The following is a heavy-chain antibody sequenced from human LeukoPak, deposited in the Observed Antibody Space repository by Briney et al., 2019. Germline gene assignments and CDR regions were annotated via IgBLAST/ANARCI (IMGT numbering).Heavy chain of an antibody. CDR2: ISGSGGST. Sequence: GGSRRLSCAASGFTFSGYAMSWFRQAPGKGLEWVSAISGSGGSTYYADSVKGRFTISRDNSKNTLYLQMNSLRAEDTAVYYFATGIFGTFGELLYPNWFDPWGQGTLVTVSS. CDR1: GFTFSGYA. V-gene: IGHV3-23*01. CDR3: ATGIFGTFGELLYPNWFDP. J-gene: IGHJ5*02. D-gene: IGHD3-10*01.